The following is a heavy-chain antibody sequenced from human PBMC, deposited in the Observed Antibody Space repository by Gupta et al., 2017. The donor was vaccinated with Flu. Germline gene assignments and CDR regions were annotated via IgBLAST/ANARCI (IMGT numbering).Heavy chain of an antibody. D-gene: IGHD1-26*01. CDR3: SRGVGATTGYFDD. CDR1: A. Sequence: AMHWVRQTPGKGLEWVSAISWNSDNKGYADSVKGRFTISRDNAKNSLFLQMDNLRPEDTAFYYCSRGVGATTGYFDDWGQGTLVTVSS. CDR2: ISWNSDNK. V-gene: IGHV3-9*01. J-gene: IGHJ4*02.